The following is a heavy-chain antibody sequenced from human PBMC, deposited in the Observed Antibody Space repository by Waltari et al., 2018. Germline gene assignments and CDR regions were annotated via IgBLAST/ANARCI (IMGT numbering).Heavy chain of an antibody. Sequence: EVQLVESGGGLVQPGRSLRLSCAASGFTFDDYAMHWVRQAPGKGLEWVCGVRWNSGSIGYADSEKGGFTIARDRAKNSLYLQMNSLRAEDMGLYYGAKDRQGFIAVAGYFDLWGRGTLVTVSS. J-gene: IGHJ2*01. V-gene: IGHV3-9*03. CDR2: VRWNSGSI. D-gene: IGHD6-19*01. CDR3: AKDRQGFIAVAGYFDL. CDR1: GFTFDDYA.